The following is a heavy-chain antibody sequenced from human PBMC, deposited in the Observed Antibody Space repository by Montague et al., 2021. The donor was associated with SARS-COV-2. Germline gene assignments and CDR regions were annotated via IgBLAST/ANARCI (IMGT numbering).Heavy chain of an antibody. D-gene: IGHD7-27*01. CDR3: ARLSGVAPRCYYDGMDV. CDR1: GFSLRTAGTC. Sequence: PALVKPTQTLTLTCTFSGFSLRTAGTCVSWIRQPPGKAPQGLARIDWDGDKYYSRTLETRVSISTYTAKTQVVLTMTNVDPMDTATYYCARLSGVAPRCYYDGMDVWGQGTAVTVSS. J-gene: IGHJ6*02. V-gene: IGHV2-70*11. CDR2: IDWDGDK.